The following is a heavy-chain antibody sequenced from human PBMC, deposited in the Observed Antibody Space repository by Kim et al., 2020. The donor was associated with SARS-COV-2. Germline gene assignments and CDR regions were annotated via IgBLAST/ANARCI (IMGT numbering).Heavy chain of an antibody. Sequence: GGSLRLSCAASGLTFSNYGMHWVRQAPGKGLEWVAVISYDGSTKYYADSVKGRFTISRDNSKSTLYLQMNSLRAEDTAVYYCTKGAMVRGIDRDYWGQGTLVTVSS. D-gene: IGHD3-10*01. CDR2: ISYDGSTK. J-gene: IGHJ4*02. CDR3: TKGAMVRGIDRDY. V-gene: IGHV3-30*18. CDR1: GLTFSNYG.